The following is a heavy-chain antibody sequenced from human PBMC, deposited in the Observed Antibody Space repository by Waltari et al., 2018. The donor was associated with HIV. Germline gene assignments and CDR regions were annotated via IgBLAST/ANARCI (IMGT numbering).Heavy chain of an antibody. CDR3: AKDKRSGYGGNSVWYFDL. V-gene: IGHV3-9*01. CDR2: ISWKSGTI. Sequence: EVQLVESGGGLVQPGRSLRLSCAASGFTFDDYAMHWVRQAPGKGLVWVSGISWKSGTIGYADSVKGRFTISRDNAKNSRYLQMNSLRAEDTALYYCAKDKRSGYGGNSVWYFDLWGRGTLVTVSS. J-gene: IGHJ2*01. D-gene: IGHD4-17*01. CDR1: GFTFDDYA.